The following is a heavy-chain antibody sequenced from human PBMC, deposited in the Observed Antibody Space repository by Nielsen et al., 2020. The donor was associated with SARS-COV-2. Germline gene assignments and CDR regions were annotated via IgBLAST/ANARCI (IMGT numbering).Heavy chain of an antibody. V-gene: IGHV4-31*03. D-gene: IGHD1-26*01. Sequence: SETLSLTCTVSGGSISSGGYYWSWIRQHPGKGLEWIGYIYYSGSTYYNPSLKSRVTISVDTSKNQFSLKLSSVTAADTAVYYCARASDTGIVGATNFYLDYWGQGTLVTVSS. CDR1: GGSISSGGYY. CDR3: ARASDTGIVGATNFYLDY. J-gene: IGHJ4*02. CDR2: IYYSGST.